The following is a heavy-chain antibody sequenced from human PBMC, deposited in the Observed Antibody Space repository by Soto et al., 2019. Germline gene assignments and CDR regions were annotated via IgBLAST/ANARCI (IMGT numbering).Heavy chain of an antibody. J-gene: IGHJ6*02. D-gene: IGHD3-3*01. V-gene: IGHV3-23*01. Sequence: PGGSLRLSCAASRLSFSSYAMSWVRQAPGKGLEWVSAISSSGTSTYSADSVKGRFTISRDNSKNMLYLQMNSLRARDTAVYYCAKGPTIFGVVISYSFYYGLDVWGQGTTVTSP. CDR2: ISSSGTST. CDR1: RLSFSSYA. CDR3: AKGPTIFGVVISYSFYYGLDV.